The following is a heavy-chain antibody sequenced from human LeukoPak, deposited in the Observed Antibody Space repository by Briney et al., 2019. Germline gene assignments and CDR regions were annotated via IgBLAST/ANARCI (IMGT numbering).Heavy chain of an antibody. CDR1: GFTFSDYY. CDR3: ARHPSGENCSGGSCYSGYFDY. V-gene: IGHV3-11*01. CDR2: ISSSGSTI. J-gene: IGHJ4*02. D-gene: IGHD2-15*01. Sequence: GGSLRLSCAASGFTFSDYYMSRIRQAPGKGLEWVSYISSSGSTIYYADSVKGRFTISRDNAKNSLYLQMNSLRAEDTAVYYCARHPSGENCSGGSCYSGYFDYWGQGTLVTVSS.